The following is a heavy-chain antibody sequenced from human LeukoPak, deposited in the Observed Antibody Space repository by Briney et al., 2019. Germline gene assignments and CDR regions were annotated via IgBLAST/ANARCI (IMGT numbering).Heavy chain of an antibody. CDR2: IYDGGIT. CDR3: ARDRDYSGSGSPDS. V-gene: IGHV3-66*01. Sequence: GGPLRLSCAASGFTISNNYMNWVRQAPGKGPEWVSVIYDGGITYYADSVKGRFTISRDDSKNTLHLQMNSLRVDDTAVYYCARDRDYSGSGSPDSWGQGTLVTVSS. D-gene: IGHD3-10*01. CDR1: GFTISNNY. J-gene: IGHJ4*02.